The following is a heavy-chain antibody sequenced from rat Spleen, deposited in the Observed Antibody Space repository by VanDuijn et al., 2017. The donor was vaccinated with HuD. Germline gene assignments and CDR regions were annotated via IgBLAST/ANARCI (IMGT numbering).Heavy chain of an antibody. CDR3: AKVHNNYYNWFAY. CDR1: GFTFDSFP. Sequence: EVQLVESGGGLVQPGRSMILSCAASGFTFDSFPMAWVRQAPTKGLEWIASISTGGTNTYYRGSVKGRFTISRDNAKNTLYLQMDSLRSEDTATYYCAKVHNNYYNWFAYWGQGTLVTVSS. J-gene: IGHJ3*01. CDR2: ISTGGTNT. V-gene: IGHV5-46*01. D-gene: IGHD1-10*01.